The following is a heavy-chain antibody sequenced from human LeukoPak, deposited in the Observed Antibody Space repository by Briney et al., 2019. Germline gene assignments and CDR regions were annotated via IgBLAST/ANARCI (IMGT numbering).Heavy chain of an antibody. V-gene: IGHV1-24*01. CDR2: FDPEDGET. CDR3: ATGQWELLSDAFDI. D-gene: IGHD1-26*01. CDR1: GYTFISYG. Sequence: GASVKVSCKASGYTFISYGISWVRQAPGQGLEWMGGFDPEDGETIYAQKFQGRVTMTEDTSTDTAYMELSSLRSEDTAVYYCATGQWELLSDAFDIWGQGTMVTVSS. J-gene: IGHJ3*02.